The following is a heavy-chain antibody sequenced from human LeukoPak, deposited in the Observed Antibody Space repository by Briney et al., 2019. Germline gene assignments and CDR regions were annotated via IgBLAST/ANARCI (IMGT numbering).Heavy chain of an antibody. Sequence: PGGSLRLSCAASGFTFDDYAMHWVRQAPGKGLEWISLISWDGGITYYADSVKGRFTISRDNSKNSLYLQMNSMRAEDTALYYCAKAIRFLEWLDAFDIWGQGKMVTV. V-gene: IGHV3-43D*03. J-gene: IGHJ3*02. D-gene: IGHD3-3*01. CDR3: AKAIRFLEWLDAFDI. CDR1: GFTFDDYA. CDR2: ISWDGGIT.